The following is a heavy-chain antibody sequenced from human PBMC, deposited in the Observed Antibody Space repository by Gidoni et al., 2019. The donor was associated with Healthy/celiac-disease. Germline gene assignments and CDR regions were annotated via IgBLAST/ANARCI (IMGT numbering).Heavy chain of an antibody. CDR2: ISGSGGST. CDR3: ARLYSSSSELDY. J-gene: IGHJ4*02. V-gene: IGHV3-23*01. CDR1: GFTFSSYA. Sequence: EVQLLESGGGLVQPGGSLRLPCAASGFTFSSYAMSWVRQAPGKGLEWVSAISGSGGSTYYADSVKGRFTISRDNSKNTLYLQMNSLRAEDTAVYYCARLYSSSSELDYWGQGTLVTVSS. D-gene: IGHD6-6*01.